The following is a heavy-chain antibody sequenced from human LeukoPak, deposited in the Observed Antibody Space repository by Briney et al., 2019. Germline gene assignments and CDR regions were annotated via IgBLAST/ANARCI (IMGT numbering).Heavy chain of an antibody. CDR1: GFTFSSYE. CDR2: ISSSGSTI. J-gene: IGHJ4*02. D-gene: IGHD6-13*01. Sequence: GGSLRLSCAASGFTFSSYEMNWVRQAPGKGLEWVSYISSSGSTIYYADSVKGRFTISRDNSKNTLYLQMNSLRAEDTAVYYCARGYSSSWYSSWDYWGQGTLVTVSS. CDR3: ARGYSSSWYSSWDY. V-gene: IGHV3-48*03.